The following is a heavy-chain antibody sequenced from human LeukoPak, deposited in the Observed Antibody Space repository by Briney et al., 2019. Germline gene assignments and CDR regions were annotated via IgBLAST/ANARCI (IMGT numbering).Heavy chain of an antibody. J-gene: IGHJ4*02. CDR1: GFTFSDYY. Sequence: GGSLRLSCAASGFTFSDYYMSWIRQAPGKGLEWVSSNSSSGNTIYYAHSVKGRFTISRDNAKNSLYLQMNSLRAEDTAVYYCARVGLGIGNYFDYWGQGTLVTVSS. V-gene: IGHV3-11*04. CDR3: ARVGLGIGNYFDY. D-gene: IGHD7-27*01. CDR2: NSSSGNTI.